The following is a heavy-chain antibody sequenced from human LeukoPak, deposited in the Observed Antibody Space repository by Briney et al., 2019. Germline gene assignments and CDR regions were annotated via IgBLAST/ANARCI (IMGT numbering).Heavy chain of an antibody. CDR2: ISSSGTST. CDR1: GFTFSSYA. J-gene: IGHJ4*02. CDR3: ARPKYDRSGYYYDY. D-gene: IGHD3-22*01. Sequence: GGSLRLSCAASGFTFSSYAMHWVRQAPGKGLEYVSSISSSGTSTFYADSVKGRYTISRDNSNNTLYLQVGSLRAEDMAVYYCARPKYDRSGYYYDYWGQGTLVTISS. V-gene: IGHV3-64*02.